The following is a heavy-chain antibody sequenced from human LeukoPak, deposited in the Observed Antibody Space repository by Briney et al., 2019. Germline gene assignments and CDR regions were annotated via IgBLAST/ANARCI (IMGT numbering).Heavy chain of an antibody. CDR2: IKQDGSQK. V-gene: IGHV3-7*01. J-gene: IGHJ4*02. CDR3: ARDPPYDLVTPGDY. D-gene: IGHD3/OR15-3a*01. Sequence: PGGSLRLSCAASGFTFSSYWMSWVRQAPGKGLDWVANIKQDGSQKYYVDSVKGRFTISRDNVKNSLYLQMSSLRAEDTAVYYCARDPPYDLVTPGDYWGQGTLVTVSS. CDR1: GFTFSSYW.